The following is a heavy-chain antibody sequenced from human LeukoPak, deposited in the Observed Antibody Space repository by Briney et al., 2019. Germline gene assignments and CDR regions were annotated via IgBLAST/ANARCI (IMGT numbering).Heavy chain of an antibody. CDR1: GFTFSSYA. CDR2: VSGSGGST. D-gene: IGHD3-10*01. V-gene: IGHV3-23*01. J-gene: IGHJ4*02. Sequence: GGSLRLSCAASGFTFSSYAMSWVRQAPGKGLEWVSAVSGSGGSTYYADSVKGRFTISRDNSKNTLYLQMNSLRAEDTAVYYCAKLPGFGELGQFDYWGQGTLVTVSS. CDR3: AKLPGFGELGQFDY.